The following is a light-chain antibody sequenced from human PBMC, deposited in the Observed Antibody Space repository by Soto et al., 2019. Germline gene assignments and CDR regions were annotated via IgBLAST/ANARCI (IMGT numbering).Light chain of an antibody. V-gene: IGLV1-40*01. Sequence: QSVLTQPPSVSGAPGQRVTISCTGSSSNIGAGYDVHWYQQLPGTAPKLLIYGNSNRPSGVPDRFSGSKSGTSASLAITGLQPEDDADYYCQSYDSSLSDWVFGGGTKLTVL. J-gene: IGLJ3*02. CDR3: QSYDSSLSDWV. CDR1: SSNIGAGYD. CDR2: GNS.